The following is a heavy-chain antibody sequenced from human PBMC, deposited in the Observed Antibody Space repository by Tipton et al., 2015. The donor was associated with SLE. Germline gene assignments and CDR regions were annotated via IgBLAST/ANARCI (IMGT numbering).Heavy chain of an antibody. D-gene: IGHD4-17*01. CDR2: IHHIGSS. CDR1: GGSISSGGYY. CDR3: ARVSVHDSGDYFDY. Sequence: TLSLTCTVSGGSISSGGYYWSWIRQHPGKGLEWIGYIHHIGSSYSNPSLKSRLIMSVDTSKNQFSLKLSSVTAADTAVYYCARVSVHDSGDYFDYWGHGTLVTVSS. V-gene: IGHV4-31*03. J-gene: IGHJ4*01.